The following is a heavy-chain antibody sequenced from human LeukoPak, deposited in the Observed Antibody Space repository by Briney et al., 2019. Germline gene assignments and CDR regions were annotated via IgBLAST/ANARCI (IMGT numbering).Heavy chain of an antibody. J-gene: IGHJ4*02. CDR1: GYTFTSYA. CDR2: INTNTGNP. D-gene: IGHD6-13*01. CDR3: ARDPVRAAAGPSGVIDY. V-gene: IGHV7-4-1*02. Sequence: ASVKVSCKASGYTFTSYAMNWVRQAPGQGLEWMGWINTNTGNPTYAQGFTGRFVFSLDTSVSTAYLQISSLKAEDTAVYYCARDPVRAAAGPSGVIDYWGQGTLVTVSS.